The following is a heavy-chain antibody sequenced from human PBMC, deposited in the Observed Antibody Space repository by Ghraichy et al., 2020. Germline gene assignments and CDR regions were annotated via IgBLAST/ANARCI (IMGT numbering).Heavy chain of an antibody. CDR3: ARDETH. Sequence: ASVKVSCKASGYTFTMYNYHWVRQAPGQGLEWMGWIHGATGDTKYSQKFQDRITFSRDTLGTTAFMELSTLTPADTAVYYCARDETHWGQGTLVTVSS. CDR2: IHGATGDT. J-gene: IGHJ4*02. CDR1: GYTFTMYN. V-gene: IGHV1-3*01. D-gene: IGHD4-23*01.